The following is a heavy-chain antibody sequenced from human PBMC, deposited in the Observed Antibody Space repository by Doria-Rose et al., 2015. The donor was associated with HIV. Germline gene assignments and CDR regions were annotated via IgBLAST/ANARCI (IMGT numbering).Heavy chain of an antibody. J-gene: IGHJ3*02. CDR1: AFSLSTFGMR. CDR3: ARSYYDTSGYSATGDAFDI. D-gene: IGHD3-22*01. Sequence: SGPALVKPTQTLTLTCTFSAFSLSTFGMRVSWIRQPPGKALEWLARLGWDDDKFYSTSLKTRLTISKDTSKNQVVLTMTNMDPVDTATYYCARSYYDTSGYSATGDAFDIWGPGAMVTVSS. V-gene: IGHV2-70*04. CDR2: LGWDDDK.